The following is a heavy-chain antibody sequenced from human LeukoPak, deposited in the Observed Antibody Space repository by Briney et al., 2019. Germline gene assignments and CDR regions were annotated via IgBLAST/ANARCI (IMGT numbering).Heavy chain of an antibody. CDR3: AKGRGVGYSRSGADY. CDR2: ISTSSSYI. V-gene: IGHV3-21*04. D-gene: IGHD6-6*01. Sequence: GGSLRLSCAASGFTFSTYNMNWVRQAPGKGLEWVSSISTSSSYIYYADSVKGRFTISRDNSKNTLYLQMNSLRAEDTAVYYCAKGRGVGYSRSGADYWGQGTLVTVSS. CDR1: GFTFSTYN. J-gene: IGHJ4*02.